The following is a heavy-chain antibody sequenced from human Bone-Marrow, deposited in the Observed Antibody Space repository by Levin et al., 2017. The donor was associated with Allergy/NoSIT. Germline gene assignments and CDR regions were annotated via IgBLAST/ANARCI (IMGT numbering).Heavy chain of an antibody. V-gene: IGHV4-34*01. CDR1: GGSFSDYY. D-gene: IGHD5-18*01. J-gene: IGHJ4*02. CDR2: INHNANT. Sequence: AGGSLRLSCAVHGGSFSDYYWSWIRQSPGKGLEWIGEINHNANTNYNPSLKSRVTISLDTSKNEFSLKLSCVTAADTAVYYCARVAGYSFGYYFDHWGQGTLVTVSS. CDR3: ARVAGYSFGYYFDH.